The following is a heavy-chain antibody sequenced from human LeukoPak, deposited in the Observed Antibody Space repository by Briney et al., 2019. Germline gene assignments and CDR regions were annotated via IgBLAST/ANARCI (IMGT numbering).Heavy chain of an antibody. J-gene: IGHJ4*02. Sequence: PSETLSLTCSVSGGAIGSDGYYWNWISQHPGKGLEWIGYIYYSGSASYNPSLKSRVTISVDTSKNQFSLRLSSVTAADTAVYYCARGSYYGFSGDSWGQGSLVTVYS. V-gene: IGHV4-31*03. CDR3: ARGSYYGFSGDS. CDR1: GGAIGSDGYY. CDR2: IYYSGSA. D-gene: IGHD3-10*01.